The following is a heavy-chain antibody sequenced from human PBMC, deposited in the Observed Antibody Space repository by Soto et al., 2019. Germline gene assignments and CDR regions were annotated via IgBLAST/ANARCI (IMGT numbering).Heavy chain of an antibody. J-gene: IGHJ5*02. CDR2: IDGSGGIT. V-gene: IGHV3-23*01. CDR3: VKNSGGFNT. D-gene: IGHD3-10*01. CDR1: GFTFGTTD. Sequence: QLLQSGGGLVQPGGSLTLSCAASGFTFGTTDMSWVRQAPGEGLEWVSTIDGSGGITYYGDSVKGRFTISGDNSRDTVYLQMNRLRGDDTALYYCVKNSGGFNTWGQGAVVTVSS.